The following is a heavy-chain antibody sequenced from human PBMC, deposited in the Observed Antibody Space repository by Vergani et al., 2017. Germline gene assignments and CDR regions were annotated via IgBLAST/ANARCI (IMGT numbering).Heavy chain of an antibody. V-gene: IGHV1-46*01. D-gene: IGHD6-19*01. J-gene: IGHJ4*02. CDR1: GGTFSSYA. CDR3: AREGSHSSGPAL. Sequence: QVQLVQSGAEVKKPGSSVKVSCKASGGTFSSYAISWVRQAPGQGLEWMGIINPSGGSTSYAQKFQGRVTMTRDTSTSTVYMELSSLRSEDTAVYYCAREGSHSSGPALWGQGTLVTVSS. CDR2: INPSGGST.